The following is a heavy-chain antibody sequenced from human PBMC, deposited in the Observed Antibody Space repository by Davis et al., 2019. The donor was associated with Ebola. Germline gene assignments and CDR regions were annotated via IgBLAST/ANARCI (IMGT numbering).Heavy chain of an antibody. Sequence: GGSLRLSCAASGFTFSSYAMSWVRQAPGKGLEWVSAISGSGGSTYYADSVKGRFTISRDNSKNTLYLQMNSLRAEDTAVYYCARVGDYGDYPLHFDYWGQGTLVTVSS. CDR2: ISGSGGST. CDR3: ARVGDYGDYPLHFDY. CDR1: GFTFSSYA. J-gene: IGHJ4*02. V-gene: IGHV3-23*01. D-gene: IGHD4-17*01.